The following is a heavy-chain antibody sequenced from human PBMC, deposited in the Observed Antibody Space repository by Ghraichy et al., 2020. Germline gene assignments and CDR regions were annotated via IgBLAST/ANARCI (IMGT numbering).Heavy chain of an antibody. J-gene: IGHJ6*02. V-gene: IGHV3-48*04. D-gene: IGHD6-19*01. Sequence: GGSLRLSCAASGFIFSSYSMNWVHQAPGKGLEWVSFITSSSNAIYYADSVKGRFTMSRDNAKNSVYLQMNSLRAEDTALYYCARGVGAVAGHYYYGMDVWGQGTTVTVSS. CDR1: GFIFSSYS. CDR3: ARGVGAVAGHYYYGMDV. CDR2: ITSSSNAI.